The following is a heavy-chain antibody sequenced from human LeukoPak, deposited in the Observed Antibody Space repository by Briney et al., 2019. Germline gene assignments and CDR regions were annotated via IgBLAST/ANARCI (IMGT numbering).Heavy chain of an antibody. V-gene: IGHV1-2*02. Sequence: ASVKVSCKASGYTFTSYDINWVRQAPGQGLEWMGWINPNSGGTNYAQKFQGRVTMTRDTSISTAYMELSRLRSDDTAVYYCARVVRFGEDAFDIWGQGTMVTVSS. D-gene: IGHD3-10*01. CDR3: ARVVRFGEDAFDI. CDR1: GYTFTSYD. CDR2: INPNSGGT. J-gene: IGHJ3*02.